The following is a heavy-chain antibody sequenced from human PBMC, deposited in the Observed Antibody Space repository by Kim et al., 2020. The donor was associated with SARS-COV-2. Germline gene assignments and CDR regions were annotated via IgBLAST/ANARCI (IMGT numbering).Heavy chain of an antibody. Sequence: ASLNFSCKASGYSFTSYAMTWVRQAPGQGLEWMGWTNTNTGNPTYAQGFTGRFVFSLDTSVSTAYLQISSLKAEDTAVYYCARDKSSITIFGVTDDYWGQGTLVTVSS. CDR1: GYSFTSYA. CDR3: ARDKSSITIFGVTDDY. J-gene: IGHJ4*02. CDR2: TNTNTGNP. V-gene: IGHV7-4-1*02. D-gene: IGHD3-3*01.